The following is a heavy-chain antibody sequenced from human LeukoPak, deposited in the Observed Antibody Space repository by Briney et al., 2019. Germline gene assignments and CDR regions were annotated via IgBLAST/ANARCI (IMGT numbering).Heavy chain of an antibody. Sequence: GGSLRLSCAVSGITLSNYGMTWVRQAPGKGLEWVAGISDTGGRTNYADSVKGRFTSSRDNHKNTLYLQMNSLRAEDTAVYFCAKRGVVIRVILVGFHKEAYYFDSWGQGALVTVSS. CDR3: AKRGVVIRVILVGFHKEAYYFDS. CDR1: GITLSNYG. V-gene: IGHV3-23*01. J-gene: IGHJ4*02. CDR2: ISDTGGRT. D-gene: IGHD3-22*01.